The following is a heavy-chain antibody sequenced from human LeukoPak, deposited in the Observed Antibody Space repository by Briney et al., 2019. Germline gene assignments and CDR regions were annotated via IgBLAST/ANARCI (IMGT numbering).Heavy chain of an antibody. V-gene: IGHV3-66*01. D-gene: IGHD6-13*01. J-gene: IGHJ4*02. Sequence: GGSLRLSCAASGFTVSSNYMSWVRQAPGKGLEWVSVIYSGGSTYYADSVKGRFTISRDNSKNTLYLQMNSLRAEDTAVYYCARDGGDIAAAGSDYWGQGTLVTVSS. CDR2: IYSGGST. CDR1: GFTVSSNY. CDR3: ARDGGDIAAAGSDY.